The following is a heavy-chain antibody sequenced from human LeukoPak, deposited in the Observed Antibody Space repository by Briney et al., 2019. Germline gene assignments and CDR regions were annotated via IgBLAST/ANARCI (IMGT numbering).Heavy chain of an antibody. V-gene: IGHV3-23*01. CDR1: GFTFSSYA. CDR3: ARLEYSSSAY. CDR2: ISGSGGST. J-gene: IGHJ4*02. Sequence: GGSLRLSCAASGFTFSSYAMSWVRQAPGKGLEWVSAISGSGGSTYHADSVKGRFTISRDNAKNSLYLQMNSLRAEDTAVYYCARLEYSSSAYWGQGTLVTVSS. D-gene: IGHD6-6*01.